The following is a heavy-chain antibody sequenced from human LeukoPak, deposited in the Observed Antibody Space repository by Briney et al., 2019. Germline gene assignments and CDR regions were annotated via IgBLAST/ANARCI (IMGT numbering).Heavy chain of an antibody. D-gene: IGHD3-16*01. V-gene: IGHV3-30*02. Sequence: QTGGSLRLSCAASGFTFSNYGMHWVRQAPGKGLKWVAFIRYDAITQYYSDSVRGRFTISRDNSKNTLYLQTNSLRAEDTAIYYCAKDKLWGEDYFDYWGQGTLVTVSS. J-gene: IGHJ4*02. CDR2: IRYDAITQ. CDR1: GFTFSNYG. CDR3: AKDKLWGEDYFDY.